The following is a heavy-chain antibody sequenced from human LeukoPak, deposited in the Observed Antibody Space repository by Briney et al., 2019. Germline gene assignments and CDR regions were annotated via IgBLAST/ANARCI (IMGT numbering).Heavy chain of an antibody. J-gene: IGHJ4*02. Sequence: SGPTLVNPTQTLTLTCTFSGFSLSTSGVGVGWIRQPPGKALEWLALIYWNDDNRYSPSLKSRLTITKDTSKNQVVLTMTNLDPVDTATYYCAHIDSSGYYLYYFDYWGQGTLVTASS. CDR2: IYWNDDN. CDR1: GFSLSTSGVG. CDR3: AHIDSSGYYLYYFDY. V-gene: IGHV2-5*01. D-gene: IGHD3-22*01.